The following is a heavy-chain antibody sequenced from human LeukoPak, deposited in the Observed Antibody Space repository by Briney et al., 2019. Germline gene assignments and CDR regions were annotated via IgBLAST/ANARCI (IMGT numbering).Heavy chain of an antibody. CDR3: ARGWKIYDILSGSPRGYFDY. J-gene: IGHJ4*02. Sequence: SETLSLTCTVSGGSISSGGYYWSWIRQPPGKGLEWIGYIYHSGSTYYNPSLKSRVTISVDRSKNQFSLNVTSMTAADTAIYYCARGWKIYDILSGSPRGYFDYWSQGTLVTVSS. V-gene: IGHV4-30-2*01. CDR2: IYHSGST. CDR1: GGSISSGGYY. D-gene: IGHD3-9*01.